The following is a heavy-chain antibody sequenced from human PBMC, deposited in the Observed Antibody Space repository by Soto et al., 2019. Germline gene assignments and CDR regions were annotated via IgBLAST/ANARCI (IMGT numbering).Heavy chain of an antibody. CDR2: ISYDGSNK. CDR3: AKEHYYDSSGYEFDAFDI. V-gene: IGHV3-30*18. J-gene: IGHJ3*02. Sequence: GGSLRLSCAASGFTFSSYGMHWVRQAPGKGLEWVAVISYDGSNKYYADSVKGRFTISRDNSKNTLYLQMNSLRAEDTAVYYCAKEHYYDSSGYEFDAFDIWGQGTMVTVSS. CDR1: GFTFSSYG. D-gene: IGHD3-22*01.